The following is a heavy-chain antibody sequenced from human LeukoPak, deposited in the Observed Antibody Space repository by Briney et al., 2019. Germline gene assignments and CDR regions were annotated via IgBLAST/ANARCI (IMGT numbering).Heavy chain of an antibody. J-gene: IGHJ5*02. D-gene: IGHD2-2*01. CDR3: AREDIVVVPAPFDP. V-gene: IGHV1-2*02. Sequence: SVKVSCKASGYTFTGYYMHWVRQAPGQGLEWIGWINPNSGGTNYAQKFQGRVTMTRDTSISTAYMELSRLRSDDTAVYYCAREDIVVVPAPFDPWGQGTLVTVSS. CDR2: INPNSGGT. CDR1: GYTFTGYY.